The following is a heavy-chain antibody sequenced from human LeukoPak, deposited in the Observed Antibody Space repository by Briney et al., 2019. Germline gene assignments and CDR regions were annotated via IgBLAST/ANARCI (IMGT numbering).Heavy chain of an antibody. CDR3: ARSYDSSGYDAFDI. CDR2: ISLDGSYK. J-gene: IGHJ3*02. V-gene: IGHV3-30-3*01. Sequence: GGSLRLSCAASGFTFSSYTMHWVRQAPGKGLEWVALISLDGSYKFYADSVKGRFTISRDNSKSTLYLQMSSLRPEDTAVYYCARSYDSSGYDAFDIWGQGTMVTVSS. CDR1: GFTFSSYT. D-gene: IGHD3-22*01.